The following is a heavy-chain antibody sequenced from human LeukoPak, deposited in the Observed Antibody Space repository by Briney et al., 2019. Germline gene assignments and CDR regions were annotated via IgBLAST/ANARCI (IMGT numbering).Heavy chain of an antibody. Sequence: EXLSLXXXXYGGSFXXYYWSWIRXPPGKGREWIGEINHSGTTNYTPSLKSRVTISVDTSKTQFSLKLSSVTAADTAVYYCARKNGGNSVSFVYWGQGTLVTVSS. J-gene: IGHJ4*02. CDR2: INHSGTT. CDR1: GGSFXXYY. V-gene: IGHV4-34*01. D-gene: IGHD4-23*01. CDR3: ARKNGGNSVSFVY.